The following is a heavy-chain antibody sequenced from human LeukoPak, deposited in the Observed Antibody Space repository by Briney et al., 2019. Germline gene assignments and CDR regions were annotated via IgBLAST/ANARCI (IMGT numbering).Heavy chain of an antibody. V-gene: IGHV1-2*02. CDR2: INPNSGGT. CDR1: GYTFTGYY. CDR3: ARVPPGDSDF. Sequence: ASVKVSCKASGYTFTGYYMHWVRQAPGQGLEWMGWINPNSGGTNYAQKFQGRVTMTGDTSTSTAYMELSRLTSDDTAVYFCARVPPGDSDFWGQGTLVTVSS. J-gene: IGHJ4*02.